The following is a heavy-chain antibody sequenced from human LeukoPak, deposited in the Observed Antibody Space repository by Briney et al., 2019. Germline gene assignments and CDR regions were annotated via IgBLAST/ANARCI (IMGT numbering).Heavy chain of an antibody. V-gene: IGHV4-4*07. D-gene: IGHD3-3*01. J-gene: IGHJ5*02. CDR3: ARGRRLKPGNWFDP. Sequence: SETLSLTCTVSGGSISSYYWSWIRQPAGKGLEWIGRIYTSGSTNYNPSLKSRVTMSVDTSKNQFSLKLTSVTAADTAVYYCARGRRLKPGNWFDPWGQGTLVTVSS. CDR2: IYTSGST. CDR1: GGSISSYY.